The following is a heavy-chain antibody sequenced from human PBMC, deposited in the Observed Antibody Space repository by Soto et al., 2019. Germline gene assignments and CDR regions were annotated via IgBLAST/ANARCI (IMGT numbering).Heavy chain of an antibody. CDR1: GGTFISYA. J-gene: IGHJ6*02. V-gene: IGHV1-69*13. D-gene: IGHD4-17*01. Sequence: SGKVSFKASGGTFISYAISWVRQGPGQGLEWMGGIIPIFGTANYAQKFQGRVTITADESTSTAYMELSSLRSEDTAVYYCARDTHTDYYYGMDVWGQGTTVTVSS. CDR3: ARDTHTDYYYGMDV. CDR2: IIPIFGTA.